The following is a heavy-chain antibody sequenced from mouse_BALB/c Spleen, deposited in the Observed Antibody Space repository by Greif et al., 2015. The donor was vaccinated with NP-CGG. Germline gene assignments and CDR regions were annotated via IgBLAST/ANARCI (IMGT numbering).Heavy chain of an antibody. V-gene: IGHV14-4*02. CDR3: NAGLGRKGWFVY. CDR2: IDPENGDT. Sequence: VQLQQSGAEIVRSGASVKLSCTASGFNIKDYYMHWVKQRPEQGLEWIGWIDPENGDTEYAPKFQGKATMTADTSSNTAYLQLSSLTSEDTAVYYCNAGLGRKGWFVYWGQGTLVTVSA. D-gene: IGHD4-1*01. J-gene: IGHJ3*01. CDR1: GFNIKDYY.